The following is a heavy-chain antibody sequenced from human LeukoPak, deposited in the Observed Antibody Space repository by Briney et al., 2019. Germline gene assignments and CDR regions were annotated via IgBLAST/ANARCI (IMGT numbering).Heavy chain of an antibody. CDR3: AREDENWNVDY. Sequence: GRSLRLSCAASGFTFSNYAMHWVRQAPGKGLEWVAGVSDDESNKYSADSVKGRFIISRDNSKNTLYLQMNSLTTEDTAVYYCAREDENWNVDYWGQGTLVTVSS. J-gene: IGHJ4*02. CDR2: VSDDESNK. D-gene: IGHD1-1*01. V-gene: IGHV3-30-3*01. CDR1: GFTFSNYA.